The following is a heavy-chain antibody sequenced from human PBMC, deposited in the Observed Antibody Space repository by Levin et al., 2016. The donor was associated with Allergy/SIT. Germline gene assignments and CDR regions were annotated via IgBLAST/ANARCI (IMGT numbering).Heavy chain of an antibody. D-gene: IGHD4-11*01. J-gene: IGHJ6*02. Sequence: ASVKVSCKASGYTFTSYDINWVRQATGQGLEWMGWMNPNSDNTGYAQKFQGRVTMTRNTSKNTAYMELSSLRFEDTAVYYCVRGGWTATVDYYYGMDVWGQGTTVTVSS. CDR2: MNPNSDNT. CDR3: VRGGWTATVDYYYGMDV. V-gene: IGHV1-8*01. CDR1: GYTFTSYD.